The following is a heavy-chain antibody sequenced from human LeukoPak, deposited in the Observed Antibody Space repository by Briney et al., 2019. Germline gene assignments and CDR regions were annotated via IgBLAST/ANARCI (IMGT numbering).Heavy chain of an antibody. CDR3: ARDLDLLDY. V-gene: IGHV3-21*01. CDR2: ITGSSSYI. Sequence: PGGSLRLSCAAPGFTFSSYSMNWVRQAPGKGLEWVSSITGSSSYIYYADSMKGRFTISRDNAKNSLYLQMNTLRAEDTAVYYCARDLDLLDYWGQGTLVTVSS. D-gene: IGHD1-1*01. CDR1: GFTFSSYS. J-gene: IGHJ4*02.